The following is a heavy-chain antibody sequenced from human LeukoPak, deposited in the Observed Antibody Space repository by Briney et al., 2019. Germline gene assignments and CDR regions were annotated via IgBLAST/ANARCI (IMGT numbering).Heavy chain of an antibody. V-gene: IGHV3-7*01. Sequence: GGSLRLSCAASGFTFSNYWMTWVRQAPGKGLEWVAHINQDGSKEYYMDSVRARFTISRDNAKNSLSLQMNSLRAEDTAVYYCVRDGGVSGYDLLDYWGQGTLVTVSS. CDR3: VRDGGVSGYDLLDY. CDR1: GFTFSNYW. CDR2: INQDGSKE. D-gene: IGHD5-12*01. J-gene: IGHJ4*02.